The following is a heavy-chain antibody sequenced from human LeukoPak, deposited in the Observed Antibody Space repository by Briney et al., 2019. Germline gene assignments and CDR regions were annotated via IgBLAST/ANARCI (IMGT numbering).Heavy chain of an antibody. Sequence: GASLQISCQGSGYSFTSYWIGGVRPVPGKGLEWMGIIYPGDSDTRYSPSFQGQVTISANKSNSTAYLQWSSLKASDTAMYYCARSYYYGSGSYNWFDPWGQGTLVTVSS. CDR3: ARSYYYGSGSYNWFDP. V-gene: IGHV5-51*01. CDR2: IYPGDSDT. D-gene: IGHD3-10*01. CDR1: GYSFTSYW. J-gene: IGHJ5*02.